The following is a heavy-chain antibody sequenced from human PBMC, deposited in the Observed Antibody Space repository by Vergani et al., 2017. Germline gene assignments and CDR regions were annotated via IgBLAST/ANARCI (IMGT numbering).Heavy chain of an antibody. D-gene: IGHD1-1*01. CDR3: ARHTTYTDS. CDR1: EYSFGNYW. CDR2: IYPADSDT. Sequence: EVELVQSGPEMRKPGESLKLSCKGSEYSFGNYWIGWVRQMPGKGLEWMGIIYPADSDTRYSPSFQGQVTISADKSISTASLQWDSLKASDTALYYCARHTTYTDSWGQGTLVTVSS. V-gene: IGHV5-51*01. J-gene: IGHJ4*02.